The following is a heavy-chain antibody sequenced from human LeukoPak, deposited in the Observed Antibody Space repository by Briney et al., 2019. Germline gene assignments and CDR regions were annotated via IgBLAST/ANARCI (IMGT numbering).Heavy chain of an antibody. CDR2: ISSASKTM. D-gene: IGHD3-10*01. CDR1: GFTFNIYS. J-gene: IGHJ3*02. V-gene: IGHV3-48*04. Sequence: GGSLRLSCAASGFTFNIYSMNWVRQAPGKGLEWVSYISSASKTMYYADSVKGRFTISRDNAKNSLYLQMNSLRAEDTAVYYCARGITMVRGVIAWAFDIWGQGTMVTVSS. CDR3: ARGITMVRGVIAWAFDI.